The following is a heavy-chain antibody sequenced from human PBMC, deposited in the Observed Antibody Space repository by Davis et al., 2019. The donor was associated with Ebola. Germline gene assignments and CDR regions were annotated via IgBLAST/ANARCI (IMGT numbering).Heavy chain of an antibody. CDR1: GGSISSSSYY. CDR2: IYYSGST. CDR3: ARLYTAMVFYGMDV. Sequence: SETLSLTCTVPGGSISSSSYYWGWIRQPPGKGLEWIGSIYYSGSTYYNPSLKSRVTISVDTSKNQFSLKLSSVTAADPAVYYCARLYTAMVFYGMDVWGQGTTVTVSS. D-gene: IGHD5-18*01. J-gene: IGHJ6*02. V-gene: IGHV4-39*07.